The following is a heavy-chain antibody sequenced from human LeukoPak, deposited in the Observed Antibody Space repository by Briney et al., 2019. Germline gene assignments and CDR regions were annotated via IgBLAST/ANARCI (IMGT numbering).Heavy chain of an antibody. CDR3: ARAHYYYDSSGYYYYGMDV. CDR1: GFTFGSYE. CDR2: ISSSGSTM. Sequence: GGSLRLSCAASGFTFGSYEMNWVRQAPGKGLEWVSYISSSGSTMYYADSVKGRFTISRENAKNSLYLQMNSLRAEDTAVYYCARAHYYYDSSGYYYYGMDVWGQGTTVTVSS. D-gene: IGHD3-22*01. V-gene: IGHV3-48*03. J-gene: IGHJ6*02.